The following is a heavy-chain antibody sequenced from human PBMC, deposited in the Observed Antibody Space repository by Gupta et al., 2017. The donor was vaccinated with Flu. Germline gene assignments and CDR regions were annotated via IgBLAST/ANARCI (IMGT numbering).Heavy chain of an antibody. CDR1: GFNFPAYA. V-gene: IGHV3-23*01. J-gene: IGHJ4*02. CDR2: IASVGSTT. Sequence: GGLLQPGGSLRLSCAASGFNFPAYAMTWVRQAPGKGLEWVSGIASVGSTTYYGDSGKGRFTISRDKYKNTLHLQINRLSVQETAVYYCAKCDTRLDFEEVSRGGRGRLVTVSS. D-gene: IGHD3-9*01. CDR3: AKCDTRLDFEEVSR.